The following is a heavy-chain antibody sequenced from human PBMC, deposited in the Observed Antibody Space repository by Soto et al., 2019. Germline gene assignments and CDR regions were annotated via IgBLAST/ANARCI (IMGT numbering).Heavy chain of an antibody. D-gene: IGHD6-13*01. CDR3: ARGVFSSSGWFDP. CDR2: IWYDGSNK. Sequence: QVQLVESGGGVVQPGRSLRLSCAASGFTFSSDGMHWVRQAPGKGLEWVAVIWYDGSNKYYADSVKGRFTISRDNSKNTLYLQMNSLRAEDTAVYYCARGVFSSSGWFDPWGQGTLVTVSS. CDR1: GFTFSSDG. J-gene: IGHJ5*02. V-gene: IGHV3-33*01.